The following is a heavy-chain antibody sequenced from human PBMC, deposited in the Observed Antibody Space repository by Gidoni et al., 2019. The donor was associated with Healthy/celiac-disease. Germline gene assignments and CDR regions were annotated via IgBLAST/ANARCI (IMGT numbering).Heavy chain of an antibody. CDR3: ARGYCSSTSCYTSYYYGMDV. D-gene: IGHD2-2*02. CDR1: GGSFSGSS. CDR2: INHSGST. V-gene: IGHV4-34*01. J-gene: IGHJ6*02. Sequence: QVQLQQWGAGLLKLSETLSLTCAVYGGSFSGSSWSWIRQPPGKGLEWIGEINHSGSTNYNPSLKSRVTISVDTSKNQFSLKLSSVTAADTAVYYCARGYCSSTSCYTSYYYGMDVWGQGTTVTVSS.